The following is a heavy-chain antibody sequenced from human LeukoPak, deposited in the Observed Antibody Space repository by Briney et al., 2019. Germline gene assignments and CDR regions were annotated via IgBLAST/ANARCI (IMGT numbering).Heavy chain of an antibody. V-gene: IGHV3-23*01. Sequence: GGSLRLSCAASGFTFSSYAMSWVRQAPGKGLEWVSGISGSGGSTYYADSVKGRFTISRDNSENTLYLQMNSLRAEDTAVYYCAEASGSWSHFDYWGQGTLVTVSS. D-gene: IGHD6-13*01. CDR2: ISGSGGST. J-gene: IGHJ4*02. CDR1: GFTFSSYA. CDR3: AEASGSWSHFDY.